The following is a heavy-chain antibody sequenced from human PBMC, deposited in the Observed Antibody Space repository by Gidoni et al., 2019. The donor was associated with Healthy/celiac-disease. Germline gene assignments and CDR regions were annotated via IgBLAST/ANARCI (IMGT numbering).Heavy chain of an antibody. V-gene: IGHV4-34*01. CDR3: ARGKAMIVVVITKGGYYFDY. J-gene: IGHJ4*02. Sequence: QVQLQQRGAGLLKPSETLSLTCAVYGGSFSGYYWSWIRQPPGKGLEWIGEINHSGSTNYNPSLKSRVTISVDTSKNQFSLKLSSVTAADTAVYYCARGKAMIVVVITKGGYYFDYWGQGTLVTVSS. CDR2: INHSGST. D-gene: IGHD3-22*01. CDR1: GGSFSGYY.